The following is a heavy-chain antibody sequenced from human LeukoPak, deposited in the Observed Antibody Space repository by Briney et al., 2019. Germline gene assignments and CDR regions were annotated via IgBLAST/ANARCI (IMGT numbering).Heavy chain of an antibody. CDR2: ISSSGSTI. D-gene: IGHD2-15*01. CDR1: GFTFSDYY. Sequence: GGSLRLSCAASGFTFSDYYMSWIRQAPGKGLEWVSYISSSGSTIYYADSVKGRFTISRDNAKNTLYLQMNSLRAEDTAVYYCAKVRCGGSCPLDYWGQGTLVTVSS. J-gene: IGHJ4*02. CDR3: AKVRCGGSCPLDY. V-gene: IGHV3-11*04.